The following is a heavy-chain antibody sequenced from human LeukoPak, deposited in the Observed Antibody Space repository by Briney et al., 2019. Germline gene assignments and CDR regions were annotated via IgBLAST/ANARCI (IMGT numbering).Heavy chain of an antibody. CDR1: GYTFTSYG. Sequence: ASVKVSCKASGYTFTSYGISWVRRAPGQGLEWMGWISAYNGNTNYAQKLQGRVTMTTDTSTSTAYMELRSLRSDDTAVYYCARDSPLYDFWSGYSSYYYYGMDVSGQGTTVTVSS. J-gene: IGHJ6*02. CDR2: ISAYNGNT. D-gene: IGHD3-3*01. CDR3: ARDSPLYDFWSGYSSYYYYGMDV. V-gene: IGHV1-18*01.